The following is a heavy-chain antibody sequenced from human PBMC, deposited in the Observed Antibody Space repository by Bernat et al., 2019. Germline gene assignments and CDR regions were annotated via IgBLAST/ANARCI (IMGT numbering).Heavy chain of an antibody. J-gene: IGHJ5*02. D-gene: IGHD3-22*01. CDR2: IYYSGST. CDR1: GGSISSGGYY. CDR3: ARSYYDSSGPNWFDP. V-gene: IGHV4-31*03. Sequence: QVQLQESGPGLVKPSQTLSLTCTVPGGSISSGGYYWSWIRQHPGKGLEWIGYIYYSGSTYYNPSLKSRVTISVDTSKNQFSLKLSSVTAADPAVYYCARSYYDSSGPNWFDPWGQGTLVTVSS.